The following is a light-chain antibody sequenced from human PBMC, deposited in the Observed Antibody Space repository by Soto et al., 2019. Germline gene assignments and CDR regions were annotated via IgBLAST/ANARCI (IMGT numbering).Light chain of an antibody. J-gene: IGKJ2*01. V-gene: IGKV3-20*01. CDR3: QQYGSSPYT. CDR2: DAS. CDR1: QSVSSSY. Sequence: EIVLTQSPGTLSLSPGERATLSCRASQSVSSSYLARYQQKLAQAPRLLIYDASSRATGIPDRFSGSGSGTDFTLTITRLEPEDFAVYFCQQYGSSPYTFGQGTKLEIK.